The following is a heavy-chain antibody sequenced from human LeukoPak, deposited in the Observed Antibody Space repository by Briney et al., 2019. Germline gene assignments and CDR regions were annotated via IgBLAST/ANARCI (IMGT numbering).Heavy chain of an antibody. V-gene: IGHV3-23*01. CDR3: AKGHTYYDSPHAFDM. Sequence: GGSLRLSCAASGFTFSSYAMTWVRQAPGKGLEWVSSISRSGDRTYYADSVKGRFTISRDNSKNTLNLQVSSLRGEDTAVYYCAKGHTYYDSPHAFDMWGQGTTVTVSS. CDR1: GFTFSSYA. CDR2: ISRSGDRT. D-gene: IGHD3-22*01. J-gene: IGHJ3*02.